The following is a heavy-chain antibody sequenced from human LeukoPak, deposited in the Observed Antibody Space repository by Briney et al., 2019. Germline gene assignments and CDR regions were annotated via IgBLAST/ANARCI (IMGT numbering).Heavy chain of an antibody. D-gene: IGHD3-22*01. Sequence: GGSLRLSCTASAVTQAWMSWVRQAPGKGLEWVSVIYSGGSTYYADSVKGRFTISRDNSKNTLYLQMNSLRAEDTAVYYCASYDSSGYRLLWAFDIWGQGTMVTVSS. V-gene: IGHV3-53*01. CDR1: AVTQAW. CDR2: IYSGGST. J-gene: IGHJ3*02. CDR3: ASYDSSGYRLLWAFDI.